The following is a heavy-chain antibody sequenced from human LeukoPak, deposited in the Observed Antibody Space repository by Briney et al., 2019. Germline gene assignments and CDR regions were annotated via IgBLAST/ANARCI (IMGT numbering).Heavy chain of an antibody. CDR3: TNYYDFWSGYYYIGKFDY. J-gene: IGHJ4*02. D-gene: IGHD3-3*01. CDR2: IKSKTDGGTT. Sequence: PGGSLRLSCAASGFTFSNAWMSWVRQAPGKGLEWVGRIKSKTDGGTTDYAAPVKGRFTISRDDSKNTLYLQMNSLKTEDTAVYYCTNYYDFWSGYYYIGKFDYWGQGTLVTVSS. CDR1: GFTFSNAW. V-gene: IGHV3-15*01.